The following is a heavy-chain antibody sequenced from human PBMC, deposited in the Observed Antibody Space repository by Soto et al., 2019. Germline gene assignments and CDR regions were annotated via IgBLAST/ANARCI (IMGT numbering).Heavy chain of an antibody. Sequence: QVQLVQSGAEVKKPGASVKVSCKASGYTFTSYGISWVRQAPGQGLEWMGWIRAYNGNTNYAQKLQGRVPMTTATSTSTAYIELRSLRSDATAVYYCARDAPPADYWGQGTLVTVSS. CDR2: IRAYNGNT. J-gene: IGHJ4*02. CDR1: GYTFTSYG. CDR3: ARDAPPADY. V-gene: IGHV1-18*01.